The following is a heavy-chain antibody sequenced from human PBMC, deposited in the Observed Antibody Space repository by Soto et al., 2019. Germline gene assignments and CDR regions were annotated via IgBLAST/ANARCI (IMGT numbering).Heavy chain of an antibody. D-gene: IGHD3-10*01. J-gene: IGHJ6*02. CDR1: GFTVSSNY. V-gene: IGHV3-53*01. Sequence: GGSLRLSCAASGFTVSSNYMSWVRQAPGKGLEWVSVIYSGGSTYYADSVKGRFTISRDNSKNTLYLQMNSLRAEDTAVYYCARGTLDGSGSYYNDRGMDVWGQGTTVTVSS. CDR2: IYSGGST. CDR3: ARGTLDGSGSYYNDRGMDV.